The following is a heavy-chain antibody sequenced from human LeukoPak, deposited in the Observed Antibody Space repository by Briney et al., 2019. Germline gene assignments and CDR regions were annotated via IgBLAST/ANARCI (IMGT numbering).Heavy chain of an antibody. J-gene: IGHJ6*03. D-gene: IGHD6-6*01. Sequence: GGSLRLSCAASGFTFSSYGMHWVRQAPGKGLEWVAVISYDGSNKYYADSVKGRFTISRDNSKNTLYLQMNSLRAEDTAVYYCAKSFGLARRYYYYYMDVWGKGTTVTVSS. CDR2: ISYDGSNK. V-gene: IGHV3-30*18. CDR1: GFTFSSYG. CDR3: AKSFGLARRYYYYYMDV.